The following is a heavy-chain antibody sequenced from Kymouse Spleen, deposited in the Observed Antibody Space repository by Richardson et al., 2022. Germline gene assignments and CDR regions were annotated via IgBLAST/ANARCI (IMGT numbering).Heavy chain of an antibody. J-gene: IGHJ6*02. V-gene: IGHV3-15*01. CDR3: TTIDSSSSGYYYYGMDV. CDR2: IKSKTDGGTT. D-gene: IGHD6-6*01. Sequence: EVQLVESGGGLVKPGGSLRLSCAASGFTFSNAWMSWVRQAPGKGLEWVGRIKSKTDGGTTDYAAPVKGRFTISRDDSKNTLYLQMNSLKTEDTAVYYCTTIDSSSSGYYYYGMDVWGQGTTVTVSS. CDR1: GFTFSNAW.